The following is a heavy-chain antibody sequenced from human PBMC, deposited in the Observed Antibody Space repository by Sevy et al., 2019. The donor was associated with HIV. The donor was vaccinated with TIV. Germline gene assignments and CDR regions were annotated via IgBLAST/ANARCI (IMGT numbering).Heavy chain of an antibody. J-gene: IGHJ4*02. Sequence: ASVKVSCKASGGTFSSYGISWVRQAPGQGLEWMGGIIPILGTVNDAQKFQGRVTITADESTKTAYMELSSRRSEDTAVYCCARGGGNGWYYFDYWGQETLVTVSS. CDR3: ARGGGNGWYYFDY. V-gene: IGHV1-69*13. CDR1: GGTFSSYG. CDR2: IIPILGTV. D-gene: IGHD6-19*01.